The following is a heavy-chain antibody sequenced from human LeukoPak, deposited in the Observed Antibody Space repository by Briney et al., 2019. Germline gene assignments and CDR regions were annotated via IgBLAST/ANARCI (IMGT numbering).Heavy chain of an antibody. CDR3: ARLNPLEHLFSFYFDS. CDR2: ISSRGST. CDR1: GDSISNGHYY. J-gene: IGHJ4*02. Sequence: SETLSLTCSVSGDSISNGHYYWGWIRQPPGKGLEWLATISSRGSTFYNPSLKSRVTISVDTSKNQISLNLSSVTASDSSLYYCARLNPLEHLFSFYFDSWGQGILATVSS. D-gene: IGHD3-3*01. V-gene: IGHV4-39*01.